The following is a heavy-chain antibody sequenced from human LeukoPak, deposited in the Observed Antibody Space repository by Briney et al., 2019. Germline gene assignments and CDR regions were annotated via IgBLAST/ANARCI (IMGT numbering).Heavy chain of an antibody. CDR2: ISGSGGST. V-gene: IGHV3-23*01. D-gene: IGHD3-3*01. CDR1: GFTFSSYA. J-gene: IGHJ4*02. CDR3: AKGHLLRFLEWLSYFDY. Sequence: PGGSLRLSCAASGFTFSSYAMSWVRQAPGKGLEWVSAISGSGGSTYYADSVKGRFTISGDNSKNTLYPQMNSLRAEDTAVYYCAKGHLLRFLEWLSYFDYWGQGTLVTVSS.